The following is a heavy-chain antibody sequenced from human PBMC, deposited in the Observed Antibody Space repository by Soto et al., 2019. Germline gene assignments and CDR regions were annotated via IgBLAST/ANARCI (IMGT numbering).Heavy chain of an antibody. D-gene: IGHD5-18*01. Sequence: SETLSLTCTVSGGSISSYYWSWIRQPPGKGLEWIGYIYYSGSTNYNPSLKSRVTISVDTSKNQFSLKLSSVTAADTAVYYCARHERGIQLWLLHYWGQGTLVTVSS. J-gene: IGHJ4*02. CDR3: ARHERGIQLWLLHY. CDR2: IYYSGST. CDR1: GGSISSYY. V-gene: IGHV4-59*08.